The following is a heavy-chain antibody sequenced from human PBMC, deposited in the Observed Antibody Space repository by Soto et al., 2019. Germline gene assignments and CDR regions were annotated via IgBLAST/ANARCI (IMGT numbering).Heavy chain of an antibody. CDR2: ISYDGSNK. CDR3: AKGEGWLRSPLRW. V-gene: IGHV3-30*18. CDR1: GFTFSSYG. D-gene: IGHD5-12*01. J-gene: IGHJ4*02. Sequence: QVQLVESGGGVVQPGRSLRLSCAASGFTFSSYGMHWVRQAPGKGLEWVAVISYDGSNKYYANSVKGRFTISRDNSKNTLYLQMNSLRAEDTAVYYCAKGEGWLRSPLRWWGQGTLVTVSS.